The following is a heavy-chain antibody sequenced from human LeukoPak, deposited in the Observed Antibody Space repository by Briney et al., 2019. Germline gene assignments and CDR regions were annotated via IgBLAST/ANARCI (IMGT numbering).Heavy chain of an antibody. V-gene: IGHV1-69*05. Sequence: ASVKVSCKASGGTFSSYAISWVRQAPGQGLEWMGGIIPIFGTANYAQKFQGRVTITTDESTSTAYMELSSLRSEDTAVYYCARDRWYYDSSGYDTGGFDYWGQGILVTVSS. J-gene: IGHJ4*02. CDR1: GGTFSSYA. CDR3: ARDRWYYDSSGYDTGGFDY. D-gene: IGHD3-22*01. CDR2: IIPIFGTA.